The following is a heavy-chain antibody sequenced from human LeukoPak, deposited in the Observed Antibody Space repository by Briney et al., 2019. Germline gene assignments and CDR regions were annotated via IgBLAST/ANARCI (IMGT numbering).Heavy chain of an antibody. D-gene: IGHD6-6*01. CDR1: GFTFSSSA. Sequence: PGGSLRLSCAASGFTFSSSAMSWVRQAPGKGLEWVSPISGSGGSTYYADSVKGRFTISRDNSKNTLYLQMNSLRPEDTAVYFCARDRHVPGLYYYYMDVWGKGTAVTVSS. CDR2: ISGSGGST. CDR3: ARDRHVPGLYYYYMDV. J-gene: IGHJ6*03. V-gene: IGHV3-23*01.